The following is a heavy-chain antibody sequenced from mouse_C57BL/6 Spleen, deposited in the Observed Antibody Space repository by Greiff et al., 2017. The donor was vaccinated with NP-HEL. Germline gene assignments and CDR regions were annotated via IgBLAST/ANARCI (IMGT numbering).Heavy chain of an antibody. J-gene: IGHJ2*01. CDR2: INPSNGGT. CDR3: ARFSNPGYFDY. D-gene: IGHD2-5*01. V-gene: IGHV1-53*01. Sequence: VQLQQSGTELVKPGASVKLSCKASGYTFTSYWMHWVKQRPGQGLEWIGNINPSNGGTNYNEKFESKATLTVDKSSSTAYMQLSSLTSEDSAVYYCARFSNPGYFDYWGQGTTLTVSS. CDR1: GYTFTSYW.